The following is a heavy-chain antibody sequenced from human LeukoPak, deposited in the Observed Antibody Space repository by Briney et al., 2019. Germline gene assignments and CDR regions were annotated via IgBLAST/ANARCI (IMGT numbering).Heavy chain of an antibody. Sequence: GGSLRLSCAASGFTFSNYGMNWVRQAPGKGLEWVAVISYDGSNKYYVDSVEGRFTISRDNSKNTLYLQMNRLRAEDTAVYYCAKGSRGSCSRTYCYPFDYWGQGTLVTVSS. CDR3: AKGSRGSCSRTYCYPFDY. CDR2: ISYDGSNK. J-gene: IGHJ4*02. V-gene: IGHV3-30*18. D-gene: IGHD2-2*01. CDR1: GFTFSNYG.